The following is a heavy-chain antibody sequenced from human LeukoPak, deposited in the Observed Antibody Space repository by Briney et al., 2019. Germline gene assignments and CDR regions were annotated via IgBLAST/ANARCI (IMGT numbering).Heavy chain of an antibody. CDR3: AKESRITIFGVVIIQDY. CDR2: ISGSGGST. J-gene: IGHJ4*02. V-gene: IGHV3-23*01. CDR1: GFTFNTYT. D-gene: IGHD3-3*01. Sequence: GGSLRLSCAASGFTFNTYTMNWVRQAPGKGLEWVSAISGSGGSTYYADSVKGRFTISRDNSKNTLYLQMNSLRAEDTAVYYCAKESRITIFGVVIIQDYWGQGTLVTVSS.